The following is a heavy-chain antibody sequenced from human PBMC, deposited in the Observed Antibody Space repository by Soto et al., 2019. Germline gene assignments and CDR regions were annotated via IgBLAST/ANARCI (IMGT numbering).Heavy chain of an antibody. V-gene: IGHV3-30*03. CDR3: ARSIGGSSYYPPDY. Sequence: GGSLRLSCATSGLIFSTYVMQWVRQSPGEGLEWVAVMANDGSYQYYADSVKGRFTISRDNSKNTLYLQMDSLRREDTAVYYCARSIGGSSYYPPDYWGQGTLVTVSS. CDR1: GLIFSTYV. CDR2: MANDGSYQ. D-gene: IGHD2-15*01. J-gene: IGHJ4*02.